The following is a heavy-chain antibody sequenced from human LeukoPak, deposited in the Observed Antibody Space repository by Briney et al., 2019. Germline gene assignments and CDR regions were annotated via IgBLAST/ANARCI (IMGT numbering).Heavy chain of an antibody. Sequence: PSETLSLTCTVSGGSISSYYWSWIRQPPGKGLEWIGYIYYSGSTNYNPSLKSRVTISVDTSKNQFSLKLSSVTAADTAVYYCARESPSYSSWYFLDYWGQGTLVTVSS. CDR1: GGSISSYY. D-gene: IGHD6-13*01. CDR3: ARESPSYSSWYFLDY. CDR2: IYYSGST. V-gene: IGHV4-59*01. J-gene: IGHJ4*02.